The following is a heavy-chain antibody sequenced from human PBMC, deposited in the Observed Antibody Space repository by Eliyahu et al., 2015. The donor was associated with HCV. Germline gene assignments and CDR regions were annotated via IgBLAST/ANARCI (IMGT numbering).Heavy chain of an antibody. V-gene: IGHV3-33*01. CDR3: ARDTPMYSSSWSNFDY. CDR1: GFTFSSYG. J-gene: IGHJ4*02. Sequence: QVQLVESGGGVVQPGRSLRLSCAASGFTFSSYGMPWVRQAPGKGLXWVAVIWYDGSNKYYADSVKGRFTISRDNSKNTLYLQMNSLRAEDTAVYYCARDTPMYSSSWSNFDYWGQGTLVTVSS. D-gene: IGHD6-13*01. CDR2: IWYDGSNK.